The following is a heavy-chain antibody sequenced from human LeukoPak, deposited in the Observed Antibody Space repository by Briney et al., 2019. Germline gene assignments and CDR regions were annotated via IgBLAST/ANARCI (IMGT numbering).Heavy chain of an antibody. CDR1: GYTFTSYG. V-gene: IGHV7-4-1*02. CDR2: INTNTGNP. D-gene: IGHD1-26*01. Sequence: GASVKVSCKASGYTFTSYGISWVRQAPGQGLEWMGWINTNTGNPTYAQGFTGRFVFSLDTSVSTAYLQISSLKAEDTAVYYCASDSGSYLGPYYYYGMDVWGQGTTVTVSS. J-gene: IGHJ6*02. CDR3: ASDSGSYLGPYYYYGMDV.